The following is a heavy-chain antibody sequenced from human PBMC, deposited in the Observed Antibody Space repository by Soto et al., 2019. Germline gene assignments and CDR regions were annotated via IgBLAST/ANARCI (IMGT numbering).Heavy chain of an antibody. J-gene: IGHJ5*01. Sequence: SETLSLTCSVSGDSISTVDYFWAWIRQPPGQALEYIGYTYKSTTTYYNPSFESRVAISLDTSKSQFSLNVTSVTAADTAVYFCARGRYCLTGRCFPNWFDSWGQGTLVTVSS. D-gene: IGHD2-15*01. CDR1: GDSISTVDYF. CDR3: ARGRYCLTGRCFPNWFDS. CDR2: TYKSTTT. V-gene: IGHV4-30-4*01.